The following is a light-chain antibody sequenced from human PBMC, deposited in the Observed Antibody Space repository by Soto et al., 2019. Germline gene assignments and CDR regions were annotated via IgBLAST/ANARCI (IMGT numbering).Light chain of an antibody. CDR2: DAS. J-gene: IGKJ2*01. CDR1: QSISNW. Sequence: DIQMTQSPSTLSASVGDSVTISCRASQSISNWLAWYQQKPGKAPKLLIYDASTLEDGAPSSFSGSVSGTEFRLTISSLRPDDFATYYCQQYNTYFYTFGQGPRLEIK. CDR3: QQYNTYFYT. V-gene: IGKV1-5*01.